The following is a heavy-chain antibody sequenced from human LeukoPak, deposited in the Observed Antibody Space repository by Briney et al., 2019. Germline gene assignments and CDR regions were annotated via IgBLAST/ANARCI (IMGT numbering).Heavy chain of an antibody. D-gene: IGHD5-18*01. J-gene: IGHJ4*02. CDR1: GYSISSGYY. CDR3: ARDLSSYGTGGY. Sequence: SETLSLTCTVSGYSISSGYYWGWLRQPPGKGLEWIGSIYHSGSTYYNPSLKSRVTISVDTSKNQFSLKLSSVTAADTAVYYCARDLSSYGTGGYWGQGTLVTVSS. V-gene: IGHV4-38-2*02. CDR2: IYHSGST.